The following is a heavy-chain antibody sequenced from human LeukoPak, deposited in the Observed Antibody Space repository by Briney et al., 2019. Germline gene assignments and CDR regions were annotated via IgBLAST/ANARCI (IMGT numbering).Heavy chain of an antibody. V-gene: IGHV3-23*01. D-gene: IGHD3-10*01. J-gene: IGHJ6*03. CDR2: LHNDGVTT. CDR3: AKHRGVHPPYYMDV. CDR1: GFTFSNYG. Sequence: PGGSLRLSCAASGFTFSNYGMSWVRQGPGQGLQWVSLLHNDGVTTYYADSVRGRFTISRDNSNNTLYLKMNIVRAEATAVYYCAKHRGVHPPYYMDVWGKGTTVTVSS.